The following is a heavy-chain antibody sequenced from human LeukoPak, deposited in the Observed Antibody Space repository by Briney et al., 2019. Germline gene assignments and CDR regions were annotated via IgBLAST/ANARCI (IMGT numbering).Heavy chain of an antibody. D-gene: IGHD6-6*01. CDR3: ARDVSSSHAFDI. J-gene: IGHJ3*02. CDR2: IRYDGSNK. V-gene: IGHV3-30*02. Sequence: GGSLRLSCAASGFTFSSYGMHWVRQAPGRGLEWVAFIRYDGSNKYYADSVKGRFTISRDNSKNSLYLQMNSLRAEDTAVYYCARDVSSSHAFDIWGQGTMVTVSS. CDR1: GFTFSSYG.